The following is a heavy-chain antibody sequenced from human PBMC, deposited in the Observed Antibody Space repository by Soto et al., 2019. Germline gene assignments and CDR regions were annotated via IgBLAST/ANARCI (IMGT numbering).Heavy chain of an antibody. CDR1: GYTFTSYA. CDR2: INAGNGNT. CDR3: ARDVGREYQLLFSFDY. V-gene: IGHV1-3*01. D-gene: IGHD2-2*01. Sequence: ASVKVSCKASGYTFTSYAMHWVRQAPGQRLEWMGWINAGNGNTKYSQKFQGRVTITRDTSASTAYMELSSLRSEDTAVYYCARDVGREYQLLFSFDYWGQGTLVTVSS. J-gene: IGHJ4*02.